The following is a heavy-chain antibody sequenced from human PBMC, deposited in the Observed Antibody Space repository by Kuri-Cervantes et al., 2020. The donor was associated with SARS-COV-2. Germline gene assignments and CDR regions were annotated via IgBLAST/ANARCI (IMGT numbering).Heavy chain of an antibody. CDR2: IRSKAYGGTT. J-gene: IGHJ3*02. CDR1: GFTFGDYA. Sequence: GESLKISCTASGFTFGDYAMSWVRQAPGRGLEWVGFIRSKAYGGTTEYAASVEGRFTISRDDSKSIAYLQMNSLKTEDTAVYYCTTEAIWGQGTMVTVSS. V-gene: IGHV3-49*04. CDR3: TTEAI.